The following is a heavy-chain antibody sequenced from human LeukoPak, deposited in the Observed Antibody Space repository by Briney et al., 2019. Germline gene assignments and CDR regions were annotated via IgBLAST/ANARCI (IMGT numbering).Heavy chain of an antibody. J-gene: IGHJ6*02. CDR2: INHSGST. Sequence: SETLSLTCAVYGGSFSGYYWSWIRQPPGKGLEWIGEINHSGSTNYNPSLKSRVTISVDTSKNQFSLKLSSVTVADTAVYYCARGSDYYYYGMDVWGQGTTVTVSS. CDR3: ARGSDYYYYGMDV. CDR1: GGSFSGYY. V-gene: IGHV4-34*01.